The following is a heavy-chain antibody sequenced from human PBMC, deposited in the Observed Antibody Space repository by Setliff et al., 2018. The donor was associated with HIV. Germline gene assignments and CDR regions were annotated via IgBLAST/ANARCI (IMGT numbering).Heavy chain of an antibody. V-gene: IGHV4-31*03. D-gene: IGHD7-27*01. CDR3: ARALGIGGWYFDL. J-gene: IGHJ2*01. CDR1: GASIGSGRSY. Sequence: PSETLSLTCTVSGASIGSGRSYWSWIRQHPGKGLEWIGNISNNGSSYHNPSLTSRATVSVDTSMNHFSLKLTSVTAADTAVYYCARALGIGGWYFDLWGCGTLVTVSS. CDR2: ISNNGSS.